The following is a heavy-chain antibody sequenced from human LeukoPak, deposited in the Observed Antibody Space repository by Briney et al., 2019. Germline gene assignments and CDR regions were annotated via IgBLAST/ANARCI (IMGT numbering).Heavy chain of an antibody. CDR1: GFTFSSYS. V-gene: IGHV3-21*01. CDR2: ISSSGTYK. CDR3: AKGKDSVAGATNDY. J-gene: IGHJ4*02. D-gene: IGHD6-19*01. Sequence: GGSLRLSCAVSGFTFSSYSMSWVRQAPWKGLEWVSSISSSGTYKYYADSVKGRFTISRDNAKNSLYLQMNSLRAEDTAVYYCAKGKDSVAGATNDYWGQGTLVTVSS.